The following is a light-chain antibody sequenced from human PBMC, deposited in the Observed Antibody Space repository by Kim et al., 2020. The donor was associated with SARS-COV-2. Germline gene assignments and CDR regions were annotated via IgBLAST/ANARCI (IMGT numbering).Light chain of an antibody. J-gene: IGLJ2*01. CDR2: EDY. Sequence: GRTVPSSCTRSSGTFTSSYVQWFQRRPGSVPTTVIFEDYQRPSGVPDRFSGSVDSSSNSASLTISGLKTEDEGDYYCQSYDDTTVVFGGGTQLTVL. CDR1: SGTFTSSY. V-gene: IGLV6-57*03. CDR3: QSYDDTTVV.